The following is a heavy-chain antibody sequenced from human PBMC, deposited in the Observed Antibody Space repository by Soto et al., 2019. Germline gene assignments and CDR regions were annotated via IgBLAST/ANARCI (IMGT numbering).Heavy chain of an antibody. CDR1: EYTFTMYY. CDR3: AREDIVMVDRGWFDP. D-gene: IGHD2-15*01. J-gene: IGHJ5*02. V-gene: IGHV1-2*02. CDR2: INPNSGDT. Sequence: ASVKVSCKTSEYTFTMYYLNWVRQAPGQGPEWMGWINPNSGDTKYAKKFQGRVTMTGDTSSSTAYMELRRLRHDDTAVYYCAREDIVMVDRGWFDPWGQGTLVTVSS.